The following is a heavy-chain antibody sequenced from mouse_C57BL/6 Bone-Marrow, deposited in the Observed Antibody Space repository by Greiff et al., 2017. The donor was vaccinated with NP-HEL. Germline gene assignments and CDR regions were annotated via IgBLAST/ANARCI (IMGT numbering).Heavy chain of an antibody. V-gene: IGHV5-6*02. CDR1: GFTFSSYG. D-gene: IGHD1-1*01. Sequence: DVMLVESGGDLVKPGGSLKLSCAASGFTFSSYGMSWVRQTPDKRLEWVATISSGGSYTYYPDSVKGRFTISRDNAKNTLYLQMSSLKSEDTAMYYCARLTLIYYYGSSYRDYWGQGTTLTVSS. CDR3: ARLTLIYYYGSSYRDY. J-gene: IGHJ2*01. CDR2: ISSGGSYT.